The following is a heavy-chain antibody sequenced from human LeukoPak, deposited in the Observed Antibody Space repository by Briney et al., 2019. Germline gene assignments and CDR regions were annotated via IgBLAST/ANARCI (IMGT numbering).Heavy chain of an antibody. CDR2: IKQDGSEK. CDR3: ARGGDYLDY. V-gene: IGHV3-7*01. CDR1: GFTFNTYW. Sequence: GGSLRLSCAASGFTFNTYWMSWVRQAPGKGLEWVANIKQDGSEKYDVDSVRGRCTISRDNAQNSLYLQMNSLRAEDTAVYYCARGGDYLDYWGQGDLVTVYS. J-gene: IGHJ4*02.